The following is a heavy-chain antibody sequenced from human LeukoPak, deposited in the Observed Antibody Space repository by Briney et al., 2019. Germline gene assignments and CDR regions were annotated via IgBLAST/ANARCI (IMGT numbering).Heavy chain of an antibody. CDR3: ASVYYDSSGYYDY. D-gene: IGHD3-22*01. Sequence: PGGSLRLSCAASGFTVSSNYMSWVRQAPGKGLEWVSVIYSGGSTYYADSVKGRFTISRDNSKNTLYLQMNSLRAEDTAVYYCASVYYDSSGYYDYWDQGTLVTVSS. CDR1: GFTVSSNY. V-gene: IGHV3-53*01. CDR2: IYSGGST. J-gene: IGHJ4*02.